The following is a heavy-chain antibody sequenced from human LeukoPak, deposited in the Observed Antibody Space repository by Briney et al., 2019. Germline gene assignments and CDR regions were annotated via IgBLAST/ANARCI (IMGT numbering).Heavy chain of an antibody. Sequence: SETLSLTCTVSGGSISSYYWSRIRQPPGKGLEWIGYIYYSGTTNYNPSLKSRVTISVDTSKNQFSLKLSSVTAADTAVYYCARLGAGDAFDFWGQGTMVTVSS. J-gene: IGHJ3*01. V-gene: IGHV4-59*08. CDR2: IYYSGTT. CDR1: GGSISSYY. CDR3: ARLGAGDAFDF.